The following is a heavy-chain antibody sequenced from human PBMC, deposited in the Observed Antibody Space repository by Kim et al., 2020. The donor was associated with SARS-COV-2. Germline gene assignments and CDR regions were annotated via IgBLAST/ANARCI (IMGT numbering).Heavy chain of an antibody. D-gene: IGHD3-22*01. Sequence: GGSLRLSCAASGFTFSSYGMHWVRQAPGKGLEWVAVISYDGSNKYYADSVKGRFTISRDNSKNTLYLQMNSLRAEDTAVYYCARSRYDSSGYYAAAYAFDIWGQGTMVTVSS. V-gene: IGHV3-33*05. J-gene: IGHJ3*02. CDR1: GFTFSSYG. CDR3: ARSRYDSSGYYAAAYAFDI. CDR2: ISYDGSNK.